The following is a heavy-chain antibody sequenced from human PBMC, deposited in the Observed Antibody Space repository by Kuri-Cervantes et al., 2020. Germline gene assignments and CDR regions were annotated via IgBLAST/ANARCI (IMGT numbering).Heavy chain of an antibody. CDR3: AKAARDGSSGWYNY. CDR1: GFTFRSHG. V-gene: IGHV3-33*06. J-gene: IGHJ4*02. D-gene: IGHD6-19*01. CDR2: IWYDGSNK. Sequence: GGSLRLSCAASGFTFRSHGMHWVRQAPGKGLEWVAIIWYDGSNKYYVDSVKGRFTISRDNSKNTLYLQMNSLRAEDTAVYYCAKAARDGSSGWYNYWGQGTLVTVSS.